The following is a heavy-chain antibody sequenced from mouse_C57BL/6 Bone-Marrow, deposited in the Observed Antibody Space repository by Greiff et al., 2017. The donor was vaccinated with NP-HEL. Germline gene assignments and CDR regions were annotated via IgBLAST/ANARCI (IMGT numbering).Heavy chain of an antibody. J-gene: IGHJ3*01. CDR3: ATHFAY. CDR1: GYTFTSYW. Sequence: QVQLKEPGAELVKPGASVKVSCKASGYTFTSYWMHWVKQRPGQGLEWIGRIHPSDSDTNYNQKFKGKATLTVDTSSSTAYMQLSSLTSTDSAVYYCATHFAYWGQGTLVTVSA. CDR2: IHPSDSDT. V-gene: IGHV1-74*01.